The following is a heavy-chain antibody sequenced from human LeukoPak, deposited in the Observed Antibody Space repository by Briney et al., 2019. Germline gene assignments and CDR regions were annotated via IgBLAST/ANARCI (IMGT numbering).Heavy chain of an antibody. CDR1: GYIFPNYW. J-gene: IGHJ2*01. Sequence: GESLRISCEASGYIFPNYWIGLVRQVPGKGLDWMGLIHPGDSDTRYSPSFQGQVTISVDKSITTAYLQWSSLQASDTAIYFCARVVVVTATHWYFDLWGRGSLVTVFS. V-gene: IGHV5-51*01. CDR2: IHPGDSDT. D-gene: IGHD2-21*02. CDR3: ARVVVVTATHWYFDL.